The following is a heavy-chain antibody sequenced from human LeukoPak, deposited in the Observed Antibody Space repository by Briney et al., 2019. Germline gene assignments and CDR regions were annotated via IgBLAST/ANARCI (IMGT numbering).Heavy chain of an antibody. CDR1: GGSISSGGYY. D-gene: IGHD3-3*01. CDR2: IYHSGST. Sequence: SQTLSLTCTVSGGSISSGGYYWSWIRQPPGKGLEWIGYIYHSGSTYYNPSLKSRVTISVDTSKNQFSLKLSSVTAADTAVYYCARAGITISALDYWGQGTLVTVSS. CDR3: ARAGITISALDY. J-gene: IGHJ4*02. V-gene: IGHV4-30-2*05.